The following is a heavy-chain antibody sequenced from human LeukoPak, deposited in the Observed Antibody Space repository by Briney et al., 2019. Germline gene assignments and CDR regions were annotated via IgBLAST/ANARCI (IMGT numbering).Heavy chain of an antibody. Sequence: GGSLTLSCAASGFTFSSYAMHWVRQAPGKGLEGVAVISYDGSNKYYADSVKGRFTISRDNSKNTLYLEVISLTAEDTAVYYCARDDAWLRFGEWSQGTLVTVSS. CDR2: ISYDGSNK. CDR3: ARDDAWLRFGE. V-gene: IGHV3-30*04. J-gene: IGHJ4*02. CDR1: GFTFSSYA. D-gene: IGHD3-10*01.